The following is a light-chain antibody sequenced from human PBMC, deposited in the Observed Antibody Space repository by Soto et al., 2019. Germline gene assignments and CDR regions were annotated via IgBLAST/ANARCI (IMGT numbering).Light chain of an antibody. Sequence: ALTQPASVSGSPGQSVTISCTGTKNDIGVYDFVSWYQHHPGKAPRLIIYEVVQRPSGVPDRFSGSKSGNTASLTVSGLQAADEADYFCKSYAGSNTYVFGSGTKGTVL. CDR3: KSYAGSNTYV. J-gene: IGLJ1*01. CDR1: KNDIGVYDF. V-gene: IGLV2-8*01. CDR2: EVV.